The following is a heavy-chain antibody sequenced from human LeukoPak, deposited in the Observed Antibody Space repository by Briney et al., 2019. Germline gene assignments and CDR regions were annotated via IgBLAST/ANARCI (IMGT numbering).Heavy chain of an antibody. CDR3: AKTSGYSNSWYED. CDR1: GFTFSNYG. CDR2: IWYDGTNK. Sequence: GRSLRLSCAASGFTFSNYGMHWVRQAPGKGLEWVAVIWYDGTNKYYADSVKGRFTISRDNSKNTLYLQMNSLRAEDTAVYYCAKTSGYSNSWYEDWGQGTLVTVSS. J-gene: IGHJ5*02. V-gene: IGHV3-33*06. D-gene: IGHD5-12*01.